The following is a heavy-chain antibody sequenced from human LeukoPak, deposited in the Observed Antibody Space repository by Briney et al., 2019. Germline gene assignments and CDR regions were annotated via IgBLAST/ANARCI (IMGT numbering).Heavy chain of an antibody. V-gene: IGHV3-30*03. Sequence: GGSLRLSCAASGFTVSIYSIHWVRQTPGKGLEWVAVLSYDGSNKYYADSVKGRFTISRDNAKNSLYLQMNSLRDEDTAVYYCTSSGSYRFDYWGQGTLVTVSS. CDR1: GFTVSIYS. J-gene: IGHJ4*02. CDR2: LSYDGSNK. D-gene: IGHD1-26*01. CDR3: TSSGSYRFDY.